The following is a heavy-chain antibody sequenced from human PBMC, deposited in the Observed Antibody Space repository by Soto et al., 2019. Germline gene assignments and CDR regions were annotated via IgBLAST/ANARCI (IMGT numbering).Heavy chain of an antibody. CDR1: GYTFTGYY. CDR3: ARTQDYYDSSGPLDY. J-gene: IGHJ4*02. Sequence: ASVKVSCKASGYTFTGYYMHWVRQAPGQGLEWMGWINPNSGGTNYAQKFQGRVTMTRDTSISTAYMELSRLRSDDTAVYYCARTQDYYDSSGPLDYWGQGTLVTVSS. D-gene: IGHD3-22*01. V-gene: IGHV1-2*02. CDR2: INPNSGGT.